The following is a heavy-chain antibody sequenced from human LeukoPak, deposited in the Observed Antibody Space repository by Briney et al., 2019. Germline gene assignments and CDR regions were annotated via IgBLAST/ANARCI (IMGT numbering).Heavy chain of an antibody. Sequence: SETLSLTCTVSGGSISSYYWSWIRQPAGKGLEWIGRIYTSGSTNYNPSLKSRVTMSVDTSKNQFSLKLSSVTAADTAVYYCARVPTVTYYYYYMDVWGKGTTVTVSS. J-gene: IGHJ6*03. CDR1: GGSISSYY. V-gene: IGHV4-4*07. CDR3: ARVPTVTYYYYYMDV. CDR2: IYTSGST. D-gene: IGHD4-11*01.